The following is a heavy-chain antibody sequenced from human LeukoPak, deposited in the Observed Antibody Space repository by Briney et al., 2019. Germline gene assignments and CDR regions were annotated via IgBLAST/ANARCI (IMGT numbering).Heavy chain of an antibody. CDR2: INHSGST. J-gene: IGHJ4*02. D-gene: IGHD3-10*01. V-gene: IGHV4-34*01. Sequence: SETLSLTCAVYGGSFSGYYWSWIRQPPGKGLEWIGEINHSGSTNYNPSLKSRVTISVDTSKNQFSLKLSSVTAADTAVYYCARHASGPLLLWFGELLPSHFDYWGQGTLVTVSS. CDR3: ARHASGPLLLWFGELLPSHFDY. CDR1: GGSFSGYY.